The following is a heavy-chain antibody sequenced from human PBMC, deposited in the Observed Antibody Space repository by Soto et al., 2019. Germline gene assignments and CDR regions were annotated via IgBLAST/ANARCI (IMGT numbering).Heavy chain of an antibody. CDR1: GFTFMTYT. CDR3: ARDRGYDAHDYYYNAMDV. V-gene: IGHV3-21*01. CDR2: IRGFSPYT. J-gene: IGHJ6*02. D-gene: IGHD2-15*01. Sequence: PGWSLRLSCISSGFTFMTYTMNWARQAPGKGLEWVSGIRGFSPYTFYAESVKGRFTISRDNAKNSLYLQMNSLRAEDTAVYYCARDRGYDAHDYYYNAMDVWGQGTTVTVSS.